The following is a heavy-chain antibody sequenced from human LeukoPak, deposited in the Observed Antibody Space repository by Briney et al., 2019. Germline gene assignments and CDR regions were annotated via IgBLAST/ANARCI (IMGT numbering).Heavy chain of an antibody. CDR1: GYTFTSYG. V-gene: IGHV1-18*01. CDR2: ISAYNVNT. D-gene: IGHD3-3*01. CDR3: ARSPGVRFLEWDYYYYYMDV. J-gene: IGHJ6*03. Sequence: ASVKVSCKASGYTFTSYGISWVRQAPGQGLEWMGWISAYNVNTNYAQKLRGRVTMTTDTSTSTAYMELRSLRSDDTAVYYCARSPGVRFLEWDYYYYYMDVWGKGTTVTVSS.